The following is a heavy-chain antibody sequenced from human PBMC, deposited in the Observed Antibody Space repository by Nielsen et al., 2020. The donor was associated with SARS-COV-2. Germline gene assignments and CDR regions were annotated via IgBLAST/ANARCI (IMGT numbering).Heavy chain of an antibody. CDR2: IGDDGTGI. CDR3: AKARAGRYPQSRILDN. Sequence: GGSLRLSCAASGFTFSTYAMNWVRQAPGKGLEWVSVIGDDGTGINYANSVKGRFTISRDNSKNTLYLQMNSLRAKDTAVYYCAKARAGRYPQSRILDNWAQGTLVTVSA. CDR1: GFTFSTYA. D-gene: IGHD2-21*01. J-gene: IGHJ4*02. V-gene: IGHV3-23*01.